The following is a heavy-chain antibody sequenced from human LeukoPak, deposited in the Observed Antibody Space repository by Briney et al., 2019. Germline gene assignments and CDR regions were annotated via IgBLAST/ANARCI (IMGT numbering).Heavy chain of an antibody. V-gene: IGHV3-7*05. J-gene: IGHJ4*02. CDR1: GFTFSYFW. CDR3: ARDNVGATPFDY. D-gene: IGHD1-26*01. CDR2: INLDGTER. Sequence: GGSLRLSCAASGFTFSYFWMSWVRQAPGKGLEWVANINLDGTERHYVDSVKSRFTISRDDARKSLYLQMNSLRDEDTAVYYCARDNVGATPFDYWGQGTLVTVSS.